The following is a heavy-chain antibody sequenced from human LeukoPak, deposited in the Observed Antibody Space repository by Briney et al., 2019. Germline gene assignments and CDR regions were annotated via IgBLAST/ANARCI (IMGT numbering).Heavy chain of an antibody. J-gene: IGHJ4*02. CDR1: GGSISSGDYY. D-gene: IGHD3-3*01. Sequence: SETLSLTCTVSGGSISSGDYYWSWIRQPPGKGPEWIGYIYYSGSAYYNPSLKSRVTISVDTSKNQFSLKLSSVTAADTAVYYCARTSTYYDFWSGYRDFDYWGQGTLVTVSS. CDR3: ARTSTYYDFWSGYRDFDY. V-gene: IGHV4-30-4*08. CDR2: IYYSGSA.